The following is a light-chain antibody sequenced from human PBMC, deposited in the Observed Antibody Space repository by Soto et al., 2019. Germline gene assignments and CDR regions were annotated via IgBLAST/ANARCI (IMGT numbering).Light chain of an antibody. CDR1: SSDVGSYHF. V-gene: IGLV2-23*02. J-gene: IGLJ1*01. CDR3: CSYVGRNTL. Sequence: QAVVTQPASVSGSPGQSITISCTGTSSDVGSYHFVSWYQQHPGKVPKLMIYEVSKRPSGVFNRFSGSKSGNTASLTISGLQAEDEADYYCCSYVGRNTLFGTGTKLTVL. CDR2: EVS.